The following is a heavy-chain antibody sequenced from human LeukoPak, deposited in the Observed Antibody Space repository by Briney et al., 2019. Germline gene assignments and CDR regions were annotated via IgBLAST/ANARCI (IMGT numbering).Heavy chain of an antibody. CDR1: GYTFTSYG. D-gene: IGHD6-13*01. CDR3: ARDYVTGYSSSWIMGYYYYYGMDV. Sequence: EASVKASCKASGYTFTSYGISWVRQAPGQGLEWMGWISAYNGNTNYAQKLQGRVTMTTDTSTSTAYMELRSLRSDDTAVYYCARDYVTGYSSSWIMGYYYYYGMDVWGQGTTVTVSS. J-gene: IGHJ6*02. V-gene: IGHV1-18*01. CDR2: ISAYNGNT.